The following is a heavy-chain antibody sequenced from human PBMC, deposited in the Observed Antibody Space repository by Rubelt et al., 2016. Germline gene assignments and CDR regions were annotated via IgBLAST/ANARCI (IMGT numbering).Heavy chain of an antibody. J-gene: IGHJ4*02. CDR2: IYYSGST. Sequence: QVQLQESGPGLVKPSETLSLTCTVSGGSISTYYWSWIRQPPGKGLEWIGYIYYSGSTNYNPSLKSRVTISVDTSKNQCSLKLSSVTAAYTAVYYCARVNRYYFDYWGQGTLVTVSS. CDR1: GGSISTYY. CDR3: ARVNRYYFDY. V-gene: IGHV4-59*12.